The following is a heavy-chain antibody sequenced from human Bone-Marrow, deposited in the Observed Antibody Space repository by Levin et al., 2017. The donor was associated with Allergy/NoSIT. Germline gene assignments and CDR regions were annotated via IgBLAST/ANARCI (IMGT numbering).Heavy chain of an antibody. CDR3: ARDRFGYSSSWQPFDP. D-gene: IGHD6-13*01. Sequence: GGSLRLSCAASGFTFSSYWMSWVRQAPGKGLEWVANIKQDGSEKYYVDSVKGRFTISRDNAKNSLYLQMNSLRAEDTAVYYCARDRFGYSSSWQPFDPWGQGTLVTVSS. J-gene: IGHJ5*02. V-gene: IGHV3-7*01. CDR1: GFTFSSYW. CDR2: IKQDGSEK.